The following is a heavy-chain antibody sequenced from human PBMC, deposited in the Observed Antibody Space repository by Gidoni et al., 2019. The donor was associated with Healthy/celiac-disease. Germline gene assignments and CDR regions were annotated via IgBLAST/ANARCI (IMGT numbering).Heavy chain of an antibody. CDR2: IFSNDEK. D-gene: IGHD3-3*01. CDR1: GFSLSNARMG. Sequence: QVTLKESGPVLVKPTETLTLTCTVSGFSLSNARMGVSWIRQPPGKALEWLAHIFSNDEKSYSTSLKSRLTISKDTSKSQVVLTMTNMDPVDTATYYCARIHERITIFGVVINYFDYWGQGTLVTVSS. CDR3: ARIHERITIFGVVINYFDY. V-gene: IGHV2-26*01. J-gene: IGHJ4*02.